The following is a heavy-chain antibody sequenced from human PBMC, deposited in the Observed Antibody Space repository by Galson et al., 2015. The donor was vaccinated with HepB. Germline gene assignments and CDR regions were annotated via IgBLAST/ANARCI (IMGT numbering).Heavy chain of an antibody. CDR1: GFSFTDHY. J-gene: IGHJ4*02. CDR2: SKNKANGYTT. CDR3: ARSIAVASAY. D-gene: IGHD6-19*01. Sequence: SLRLSCAASGFSFTDHYADWVRQAPGKGLEWVARSKNKANGYTTEYALSVKGRFAISRDDSKNSVYLQMNSLKTEDTAVYYCARSIAVASAYWGQGTLVTVSS. V-gene: IGHV3-72*01.